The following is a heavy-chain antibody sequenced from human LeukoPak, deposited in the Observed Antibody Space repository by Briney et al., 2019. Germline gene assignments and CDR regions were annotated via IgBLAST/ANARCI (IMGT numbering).Heavy chain of an antibody. D-gene: IGHD3-10*01. V-gene: IGHV3-43D*03. CDR3: AKDIESGTYTSDAFDI. CDR2: ISLDGCST. Sequence: GGSLRLSCAASGFTFDDYAMHWVRQAPGKGVEWVSLISLDGCSTYYADSVKGRFPISRDNSKNSLYLQMNSLRAEDTALYYCAKDIESGTYTSDAFDIWGQGTMVTVSS. CDR1: GFTFDDYA. J-gene: IGHJ3*02.